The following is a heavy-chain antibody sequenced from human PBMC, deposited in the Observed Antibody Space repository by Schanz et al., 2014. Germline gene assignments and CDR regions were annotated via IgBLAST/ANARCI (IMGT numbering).Heavy chain of an antibody. CDR2: IVPIAGIT. CDR1: GGTFSSDT. Sequence: QVHLVQSGPEVKKPGSSVKVSCKASGGTFSSDTFSWERQAPGQGREWMGRIVPIAGITNYAQRCQGRVTITTDKSSDTADMELSSLRSEDTAVYYCAAAGAGYSSSWDFDSWGQGTLVTVSS. J-gene: IGHJ4*02. D-gene: IGHD6-13*01. V-gene: IGHV1-69*02. CDR3: AAAGAGYSSSWDFDS.